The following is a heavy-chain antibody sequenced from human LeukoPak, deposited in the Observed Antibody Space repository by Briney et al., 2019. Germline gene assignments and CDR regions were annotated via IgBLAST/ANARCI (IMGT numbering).Heavy chain of an antibody. CDR2: ISSSSNYI. J-gene: IGHJ4*02. CDR3: ARDESLVRGAAFDY. Sequence: GGSLRLSCAASGFTFSSYSMNWVRQAPGKGLEWVSYISSSSNYINYADSVKGRFTISRDNAKNSLYLQMNSPRAEDTAVYYCARDESLVRGAAFDYWGQGTLVTVSS. V-gene: IGHV3-21*01. D-gene: IGHD3-10*01. CDR1: GFTFSSYS.